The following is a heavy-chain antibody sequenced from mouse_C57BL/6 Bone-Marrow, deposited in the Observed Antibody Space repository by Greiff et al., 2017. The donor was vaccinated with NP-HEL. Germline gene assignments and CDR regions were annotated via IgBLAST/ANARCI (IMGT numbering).Heavy chain of an antibody. D-gene: IGHD1-1*01. CDR2: IYPRDGST. CDR1: GYTFTSYD. V-gene: IGHV1-85*01. Sequence: QVQLQQSGPELVKPGASVKLSCKASGYTFTSYDINWVKQRPGQGLEWIGWIYPRDGSTKYNEKFKGKATLTVDTSSSTAYMELHSLTSEDSAVYFGARPHPVYGSHFDYWGQGTTLTVSS. CDR3: ARPHPVYGSHFDY. J-gene: IGHJ2*01.